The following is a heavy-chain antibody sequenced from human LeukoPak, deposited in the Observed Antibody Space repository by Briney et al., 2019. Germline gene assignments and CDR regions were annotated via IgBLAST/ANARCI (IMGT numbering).Heavy chain of an antibody. V-gene: IGHV4-39*07. D-gene: IGHD4-17*01. CDR3: ARGSGDHGLNYFDY. CDR2: IYYSGST. Sequence: PSETLSLTCTVSGGSISSSSYYWGWIRQPPGKGLEWIGSIYYSGSTYYNPSLKSRVTISVDTSKKQFSLKLSSVTAADTAVYYCARGSGDHGLNYFDYWGQGTLVSVSS. CDR1: GGSISSSSYY. J-gene: IGHJ4*02.